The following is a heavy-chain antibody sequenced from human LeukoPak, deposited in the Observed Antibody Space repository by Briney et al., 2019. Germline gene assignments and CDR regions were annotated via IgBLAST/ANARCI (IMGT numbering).Heavy chain of an antibody. CDR1: GFTFSSYG. CDR2: ISYDGSNK. Sequence: GGSLRLSCAASGFTFSSYGMHWVRQAPGKGLEWVAVISYDGSNKYYAGSVKGRFTISRDNSKNTLYLQMNSLRAEDTAVYYCAKDSRPQGSSWYRETYYYYYGMDVWGQGTTVTVSS. D-gene: IGHD6-13*01. J-gene: IGHJ6*02. CDR3: AKDSRPQGSSWYRETYYYYYGMDV. V-gene: IGHV3-30*18.